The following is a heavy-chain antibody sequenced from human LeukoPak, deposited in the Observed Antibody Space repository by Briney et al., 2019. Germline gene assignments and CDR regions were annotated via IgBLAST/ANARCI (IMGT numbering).Heavy chain of an antibody. CDR1: GYTFTSYG. V-gene: IGHV1-18*01. J-gene: IGHJ5*02. Sequence: ASVKVSCKASGYTFTSYGISWVRQAPGQGLEWMGWISAYNGNTNYAQKFQGRVTMTRDTSISTAYMELSRLRSDDTAVYYCARTTLQTLGAWGQGTLVTVSS. CDR2: ISAYNGNT. D-gene: IGHD3-10*01. CDR3: ARTTLQTLGA.